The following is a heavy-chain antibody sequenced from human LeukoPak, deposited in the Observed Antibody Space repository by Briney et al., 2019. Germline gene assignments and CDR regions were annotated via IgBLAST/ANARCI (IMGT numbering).Heavy chain of an antibody. D-gene: IGHD3-10*01. CDR3: ATEGLDIHRGRGAFDI. V-gene: IGHV1-24*01. CDR1: GYTLTELS. CDR2: FDPEDGET. Sequence: ASVKVSCKVSGYTLTELSMHWVRQAPGKGLEWMGGFDPEDGETIYAQKFQGRVTMTEDTSTDTAYMELSSLRSEDTAVYYCATEGLDIHRGRGAFDIWGQGTMVTVSS. J-gene: IGHJ3*02.